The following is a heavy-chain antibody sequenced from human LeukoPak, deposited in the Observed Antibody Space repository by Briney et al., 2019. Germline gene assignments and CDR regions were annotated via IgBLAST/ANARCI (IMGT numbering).Heavy chain of an antibody. D-gene: IGHD3-10*01. J-gene: IGHJ3*02. CDR1: GYTFTSYG. V-gene: IGHV1-18*01. CDR3: AKEGSSVWFGELGAFDI. CDR2: SSAYNGNT. Sequence: ASVKVSCKASGYTFTSYGISWVRQAPGQGLEWMGWSSAYNGNTNYAQKLQGRVTMTTDTSTSTAYMELRSLRSDDTAVYYCAKEGSSVWFGELGAFDIWGQGTMVTVSS.